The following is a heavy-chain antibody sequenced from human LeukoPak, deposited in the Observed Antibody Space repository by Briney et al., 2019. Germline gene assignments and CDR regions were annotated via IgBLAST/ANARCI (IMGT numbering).Heavy chain of an antibody. CDR3: AKGVSNPDSSSWYYFDY. J-gene: IGHJ4*02. Sequence: PGGSLRLSCAASGFTFSSYAMHWVRQAPGKGLEWVAVISYDGSNKYYADSVKGRFTISRDNSKNTLYLQMNSLRAEDMALYYCAKGVSNPDSSSWYYFDYWGQGTLVTVSS. CDR1: GFTFSSYA. D-gene: IGHD6-13*01. CDR2: ISYDGSNK. V-gene: IGHV3-30-3*01.